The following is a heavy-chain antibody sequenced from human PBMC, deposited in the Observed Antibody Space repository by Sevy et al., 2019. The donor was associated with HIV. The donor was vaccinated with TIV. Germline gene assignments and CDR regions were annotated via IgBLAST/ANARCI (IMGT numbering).Heavy chain of an antibody. CDR3: ARAGPKTANLDH. CDR2: MNPNTYNT. CDR1: EYTFTNYD. D-gene: IGHD2-21*02. V-gene: IGHV1-8*03. J-gene: IGHJ4*02. Sequence: GSVKVSCKASEYTFTNYDINWVRQATGQGLEWMGWMNPNTYNTGYAQKFQGRVTFSRNTSINSVYMGLRSLRSEDTAMYYCARAGPKTANLDHWGQGTLVTVSS.